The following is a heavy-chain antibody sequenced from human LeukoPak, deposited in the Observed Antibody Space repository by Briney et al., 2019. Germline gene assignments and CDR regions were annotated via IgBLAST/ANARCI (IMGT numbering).Heavy chain of an antibody. Sequence: PGGSLRLSCAASGFTFSNYAMNWVRQAPGEGLEWVSSISGSSGSTNYADSVKGRFTISRDNSKNTLYLQMNSLRAEDTAVYYCAKDLAYYDSSGYYYHYWGQGTLVTVSS. J-gene: IGHJ4*02. CDR1: GFTFSNYA. D-gene: IGHD3-22*01. V-gene: IGHV3-23*01. CDR2: ISGSSGST. CDR3: AKDLAYYDSSGYYYHY.